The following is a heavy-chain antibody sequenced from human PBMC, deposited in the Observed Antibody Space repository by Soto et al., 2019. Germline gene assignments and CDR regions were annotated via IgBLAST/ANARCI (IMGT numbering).Heavy chain of an antibody. CDR1: GFTFSSYA. CDR3: AKDPPQSGTTFDY. CDR2: ISGSGGGT. V-gene: IGHV3-23*01. D-gene: IGHD1-1*01. J-gene: IGHJ4*02. Sequence: EVQLLESGGGLVQPGGSLRLSCAASGFTFSSYAMSWVRQAPGKGLEWVSTISGSGGGTYYADSVKGRFTISRDNSKNSLYLQMNSLRAEDTAVYYCAKDPPQSGTTFDYWGQGTLVTVSS.